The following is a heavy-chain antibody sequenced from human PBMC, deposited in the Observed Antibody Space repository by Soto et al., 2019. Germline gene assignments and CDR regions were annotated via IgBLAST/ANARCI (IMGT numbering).Heavy chain of an antibody. Sequence: GGSLRLSCAASGFTFANSWMHWIRQAPGKGPEWVSRVTGDGHAIQYADSVKGRFTVSRDNAKNTLYLQMNSLRAEDTAVYYCATAEVDYWGPGTLVTVSS. CDR1: GFTFANSW. CDR2: VTGDGHAI. CDR3: ATAEVDY. V-gene: IGHV3-74*01. J-gene: IGHJ4*02.